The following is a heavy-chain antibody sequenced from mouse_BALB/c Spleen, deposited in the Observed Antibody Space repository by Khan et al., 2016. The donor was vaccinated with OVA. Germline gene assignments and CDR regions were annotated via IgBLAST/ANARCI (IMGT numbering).Heavy chain of an antibody. CDR2: IFPGSDTP. D-gene: IGHD2-14*01. V-gene: IGHV1-77*01. CDR1: GYTFTDYV. CDR3: ARGGYSVFAY. J-gene: IGHJ3*01. Sequence: QIQLVQSGPEMVKPGASLKVSCKATGYTFTDYVIGWMKQRPRQGLEWIGDIFPGSDTPYYNEKFKDKATLTADKSSNTAYMQLSSLTSEDSAVYFCARGGYSVFAYWGQGTLVTVSA.